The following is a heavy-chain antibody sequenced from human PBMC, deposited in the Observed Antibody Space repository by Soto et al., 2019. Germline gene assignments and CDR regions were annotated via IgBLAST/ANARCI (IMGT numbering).Heavy chain of an antibody. CDR2: IIHIFATV. CDR3: ARGGRGYSSAPRYYFDY. J-gene: IGHJ4*02. D-gene: IGHD5-18*01. V-gene: IGHV1-69*01. Sequence: QVQLVQSGSEVKKPGSSVKVSCKASGGSFSSNPISWVRQAPGQGLEWMAGIIHIFATVHYAQKFQGRVTITADESTSTAYIELTSLRSEDTAVYFCARGGRGYSSAPRYYFDYWGQGTLVTVS. CDR1: GGSFSSNP.